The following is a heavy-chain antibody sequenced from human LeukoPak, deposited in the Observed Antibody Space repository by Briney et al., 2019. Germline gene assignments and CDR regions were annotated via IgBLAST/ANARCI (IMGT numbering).Heavy chain of an antibody. V-gene: IGHV5-51*01. CDR1: GYSFTSYW. CDR3: ARQDSLAARSSKAFDI. D-gene: IGHD6-6*01. CDR2: IYPGDSDT. Sequence: PGESLKISCKGSGYSFTSYWIGWVRQMPGKGLEWMGIIYPGDSDTRYSPSFQGQVTISADKSISTAYLQWSSLKASDTAMYYCARQDSLAARSSKAFDIWGQGTMVTVSS. J-gene: IGHJ3*02.